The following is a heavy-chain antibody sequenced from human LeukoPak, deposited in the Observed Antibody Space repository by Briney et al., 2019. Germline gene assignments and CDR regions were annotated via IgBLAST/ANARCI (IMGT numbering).Heavy chain of an antibody. CDR1: GGSISSGDYY. CDR2: IYYSGST. J-gene: IGHJ4*02. Sequence: SETLSLTCTVSGGSISSGDYYWSWIRQPPGKGLEWIGYIYYSGSTYYNPSLKSRVTISVDTSKNQFSLKLSSVTAADTAVYYCARESPYGSGSYYHLTYYFDYWGQGTLVTVSS. D-gene: IGHD3-10*01. V-gene: IGHV4-30-4*01. CDR3: ARESPYGSGSYYHLTYYFDY.